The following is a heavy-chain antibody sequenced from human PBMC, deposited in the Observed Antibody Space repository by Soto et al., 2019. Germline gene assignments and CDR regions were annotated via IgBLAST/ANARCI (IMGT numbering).Heavy chain of an antibody. J-gene: IGHJ6*02. CDR2: IYVGDSDT. Sequence: PGESLKISCKGSGYSFTNYWIAWVRQMPGKGLEWMGIIYVGDSDTRYSPSFQGQVTMSVDKSTSTAYLQWGSLKASDTAIYYCARLVGSTRYGMDVWGQGTTVTVS. CDR1: GYSFTNYW. D-gene: IGHD2-2*01. CDR3: ARLVGSTRYGMDV. V-gene: IGHV5-51*01.